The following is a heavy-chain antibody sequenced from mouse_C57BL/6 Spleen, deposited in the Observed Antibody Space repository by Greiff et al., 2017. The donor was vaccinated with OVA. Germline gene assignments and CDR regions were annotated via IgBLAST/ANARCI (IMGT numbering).Heavy chain of an antibody. Sequence: EVQLQQSGPELVKPGASVKMSCKASGYTFTDYNMHWVKQSHGKSLEWIGYINPNNGGTSYNQKFKGKATLTVNKSSSTAYMELRSLTSEDSAVYYCARGRYGSSSWYFDVWGTGTTVTVSS. J-gene: IGHJ1*03. CDR3: ARGRYGSSSWYFDV. V-gene: IGHV1-22*01. CDR1: GYTFTDYN. CDR2: INPNNGGT. D-gene: IGHD1-1*01.